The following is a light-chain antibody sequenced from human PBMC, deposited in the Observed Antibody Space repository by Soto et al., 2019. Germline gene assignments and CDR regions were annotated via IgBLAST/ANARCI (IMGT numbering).Light chain of an antibody. Sequence: QPVLTQPPSASGTHGQRVTISCSGSSSKIGSNTVNWYQQLPGTAPKLLIYSNNQRPSGVPDRFSGSKSGTSASLAISGLQSEDEADYYCATWDDSLNGPVFGGGTQLTVL. CDR2: SNN. CDR3: ATWDDSLNGPV. V-gene: IGLV1-44*01. J-gene: IGLJ7*01. CDR1: SSKIGSNT.